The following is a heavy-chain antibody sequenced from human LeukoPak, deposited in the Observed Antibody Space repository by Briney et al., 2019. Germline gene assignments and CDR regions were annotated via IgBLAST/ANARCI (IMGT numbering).Heavy chain of an antibody. Sequence: ASVKVSCKASGYTFTSYVISWVRQAPGQGLEWMGWISAYNGNTNYAQKLQGRVTMTTDTSPSTAYMELRSLRSDDTAVYYCARAGGKDILTGYYSYWGQGTLVTVSS. CDR2: ISAYNGNT. CDR1: GYTFTSYV. V-gene: IGHV1-18*01. CDR3: ARAGGKDILTGYYSY. J-gene: IGHJ4*02. D-gene: IGHD3-9*01.